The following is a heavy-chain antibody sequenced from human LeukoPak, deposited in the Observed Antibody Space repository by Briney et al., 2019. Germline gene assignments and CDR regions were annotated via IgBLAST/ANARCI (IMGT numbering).Heavy chain of an antibody. V-gene: IGHV4-59*08. CDR1: GDSISSYY. Sequence: PSETLSLTCTVSGDSISSYYWSWIRQPPAKGLEWIGYIYYSGSTNYNPSLKSRVTISVDTSKNQFSLKLSSVTATDTAVYYCARRQYYYDSSGYYEYYFDYWGQGTLVTVSS. J-gene: IGHJ4*02. CDR3: ARRQYYYDSSGYYEYYFDY. D-gene: IGHD3-22*01. CDR2: IYYSGST.